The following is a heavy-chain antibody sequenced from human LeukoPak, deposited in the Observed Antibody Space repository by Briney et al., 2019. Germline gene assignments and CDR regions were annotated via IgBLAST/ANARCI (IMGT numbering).Heavy chain of an antibody. D-gene: IGHD3-10*01. CDR2: INPNSGGT. V-gene: IGHV1-2*02. J-gene: IGHJ5*02. CDR3: AGDPITMVRGAPNWFDP. CDR1: GYTFTGYY. Sequence: GASVKVSCKASGYTFTGYYMHWVRQAPGQGLEWMGWINPNSGGTNYAQKFQGRVTMTRDTSISTAYMELSRLRSDDTAVYYCAGDPITMVRGAPNWFDPWGQGTLVTVSS.